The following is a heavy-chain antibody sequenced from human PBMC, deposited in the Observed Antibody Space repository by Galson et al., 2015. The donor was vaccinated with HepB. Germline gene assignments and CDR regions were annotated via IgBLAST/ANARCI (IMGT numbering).Heavy chain of an antibody. CDR3: ARDILAGFAFGARNYYGMDV. CDR1: GYTFSSYA. D-gene: IGHD3-10*01. Sequence: SVKVSCKASGYTFSSYAMNWVRQAPGQGLEWMGWINTNTGNPTYAQGFRGRFVFSLDTSVSTAYLQISSLKAEDTAVYYCARDILAGFAFGARNYYGMDVWGQGTTVTVSS. J-gene: IGHJ6*02. CDR2: INTNTGNP. V-gene: IGHV7-4-1*02.